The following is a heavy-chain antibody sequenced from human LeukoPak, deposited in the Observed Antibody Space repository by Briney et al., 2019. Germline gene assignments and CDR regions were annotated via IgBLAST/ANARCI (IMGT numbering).Heavy chain of an antibody. CDR3: ASGGFGELLSPYYFDY. Sequence: PSETLSLTCAVYGGSFSGYYWSCIRQPPGKGLEWIGEINNSGSTNYNPSLKSRVTISVDTSKNQFSLKLSSVTAADTAVYYCASGGFGELLSPYYFDYWGQGTLVTVSS. V-gene: IGHV4-34*01. CDR2: INNSGST. CDR1: GGSFSGYY. D-gene: IGHD3-10*01. J-gene: IGHJ4*02.